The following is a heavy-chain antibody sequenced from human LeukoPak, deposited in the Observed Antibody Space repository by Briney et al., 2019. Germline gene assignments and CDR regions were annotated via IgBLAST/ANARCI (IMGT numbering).Heavy chain of an antibody. D-gene: IGHD1-26*01. J-gene: IGHJ4*02. CDR2: ISGSGGST. Sequence: GALRLSCAASGFTFSSYGMSWVRQAPGKGLEWVSAISGSGGSTYYADSVKGRFTNSRDNSKNTLYVQMNSLRAEDTAVYYCAKEGYSGSQFDYWGQGTLVTVSS. V-gene: IGHV3-23*01. CDR3: AKEGYSGSQFDY. CDR1: GFTFSSYG.